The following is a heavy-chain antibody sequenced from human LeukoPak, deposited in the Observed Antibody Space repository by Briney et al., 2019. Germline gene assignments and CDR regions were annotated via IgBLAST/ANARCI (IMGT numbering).Heavy chain of an antibody. Sequence: SVKVSCKASGGTFSSYAISWVRQAPGQGLEWMGGIIPIFGTANYAHKFQGRVTITSDESTSTAYMELSSLRSEDTAVYYCARGKDCSSTSCYSEVNNWFDPWGQGTLVTVSS. V-gene: IGHV1-69*13. D-gene: IGHD2-2*01. CDR1: GGTFSSYA. J-gene: IGHJ5*02. CDR3: ARGKDCSSTSCYSEVNNWFDP. CDR2: IIPIFGTA.